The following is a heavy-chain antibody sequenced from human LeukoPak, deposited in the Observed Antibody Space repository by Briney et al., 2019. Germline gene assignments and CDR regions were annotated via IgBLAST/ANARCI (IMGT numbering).Heavy chain of an antibody. J-gene: IGHJ4*02. CDR2: ISSDGSST. Sequence: GGSLRLSCAASGFTFSSYAMYWVRQAPGKGLVWVSRISSDGSSTTYADSVKGRFTISRDIAKNTLYLQMNSLRAEDTAVYYCARAQMGAPTDYWGQGTLVTVSS. CDR1: GFTFSSYA. D-gene: IGHD1-26*01. V-gene: IGHV3-74*03. CDR3: ARAQMGAPTDY.